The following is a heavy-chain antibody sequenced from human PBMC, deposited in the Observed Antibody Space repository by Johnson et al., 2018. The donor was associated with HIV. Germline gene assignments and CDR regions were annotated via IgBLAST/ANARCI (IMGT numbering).Heavy chain of an antibody. CDR1: GFTVSSNC. Sequence: EVQLVESGGGLIQPGGSLRLSCAASGFTVSSNCMTWVRQAPGKGLEWVSVIYSDDSTYYADSVKGRFTISRDNSKNTRYLQMNSLRAEDTAIYYCARDSGEQLRYAFDIWGQGTMVTVSS. D-gene: IGHD3-10*01. V-gene: IGHV3-66*03. CDR2: IYSDDST. J-gene: IGHJ3*02. CDR3: ARDSGEQLRYAFDI.